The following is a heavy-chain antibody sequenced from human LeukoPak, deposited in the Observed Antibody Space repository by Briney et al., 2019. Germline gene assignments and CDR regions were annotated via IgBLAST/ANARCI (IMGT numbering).Heavy chain of an antibody. Sequence: GGSLRLSCAASGFTFSTCAMTWVRQAPGKGLEWVSAISGNGGSTYSADSVKGRFTISRDNSKNTLYLQMNSLTAEDTAVYYCARGPVVPSATYFFDYWGQGTLVVVSS. CDR1: GFTFSTCA. D-gene: IGHD2-2*01. J-gene: IGHJ4*02. V-gene: IGHV3-23*01. CDR2: ISGNGGST. CDR3: ARGPVVPSATYFFDY.